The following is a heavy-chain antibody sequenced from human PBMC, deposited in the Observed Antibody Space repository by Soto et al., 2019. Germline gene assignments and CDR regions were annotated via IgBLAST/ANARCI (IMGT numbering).Heavy chain of an antibody. V-gene: IGHV3-9*01. D-gene: IGHD7-27*01. CDR1: GFTFDDYA. J-gene: IGHJ4*02. CDR2: ITWNSDII. Sequence: EVELVESGGGLVQPGRSLRLSCTTSGFTFDDYAMHWARQAPGKGLEWVSGITWNSDIIDYADSVKGRFTVSRDNAKNSLYLQMNRLRAEDTALYYCAKELGPAPSFDFWGQGTLVTVSS. CDR3: AKELGPAPSFDF.